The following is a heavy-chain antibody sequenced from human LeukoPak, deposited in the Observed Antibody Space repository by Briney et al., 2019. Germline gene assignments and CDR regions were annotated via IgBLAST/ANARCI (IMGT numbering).Heavy chain of an antibody. Sequence: SETLSLTCIVSGYSISSGYYWGWMRQPPGKGLEWIGNIHHSGSTYYNPSLKSRVTISVDTSKNQLSLKLSSVTAADTAVYYCERVAAGTIDYWRQGTLVTVSS. V-gene: IGHV4-38-2*02. CDR2: IHHSGST. CDR1: GYSISSGYY. D-gene: IGHD6-13*01. CDR3: ERVAAGTIDY. J-gene: IGHJ4*02.